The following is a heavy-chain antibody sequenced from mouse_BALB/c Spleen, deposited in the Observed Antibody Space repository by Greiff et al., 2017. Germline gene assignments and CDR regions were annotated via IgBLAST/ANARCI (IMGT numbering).Heavy chain of an antibody. D-gene: IGHD2-3*01. V-gene: IGHV3-8*02. CDR3: ATRGGYDGYYGGFAY. Sequence: EVQLVESGPSLVKPSQTLSLTCSVTGDSITSGYWNWIRKFPGNKLEYMGYISYSGSTYYNPSLKSRISITRDTSKNQYYLQLNSVTTEDTATYYCATRGGYDGYYGGFAYWGQGTLVTVSA. CDR2: ISYSGST. J-gene: IGHJ3*01. CDR1: GDSITSGY.